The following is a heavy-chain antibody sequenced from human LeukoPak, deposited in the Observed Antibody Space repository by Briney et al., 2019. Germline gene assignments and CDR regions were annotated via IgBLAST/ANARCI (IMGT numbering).Heavy chain of an antibody. J-gene: IGHJ4*02. V-gene: IGHV4-59*02. CDR1: GGSVSSYY. CDR3: ARERSYYDILTGYYNAQLDY. Sequence: PSETLSLTCTVSGGSVSSYYWSWIRQPPGKGLEWIGYIYCSGSTNYNPSLKSRVTISVDTSKNQFSLKLSSVTAADTAVYYCARERSYYDILTGYYNAQLDYWGQGTLVTVSS. CDR2: IYCSGST. D-gene: IGHD3-9*01.